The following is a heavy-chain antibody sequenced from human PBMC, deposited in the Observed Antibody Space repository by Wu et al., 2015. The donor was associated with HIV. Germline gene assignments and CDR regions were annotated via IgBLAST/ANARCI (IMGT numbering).Heavy chain of an antibody. D-gene: IGHD3/OR15-3a*01. V-gene: IGHV1-2*02. CDR1: GYTFTGYY. CDR2: FNPDSGGT. CDR3: ARGLGLSKPLDS. J-gene: IGHJ4*02. Sequence: QVRLVQSGPEVKKPGASVKVSCKASGYTFTGYYMHWVRQAPGQGLEWMGWFNPDSGGTNFPQKFQDRVTLTGDTSISTAYMELRRLKSDDTAVYFCARGLGLSKPLDSWGQGTLVTVSS.